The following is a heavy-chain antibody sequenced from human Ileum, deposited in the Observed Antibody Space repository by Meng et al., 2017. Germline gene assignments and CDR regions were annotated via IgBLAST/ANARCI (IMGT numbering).Heavy chain of an antibody. J-gene: IGHJ4*02. CDR1: GCTFSDRW. CDR2: IQSKADGGTT. Sequence: VQFVASGGGVVKPGGSLSLSCAASGCTFSDRWMTWVRQAPGKGLEWVGHIQSKADGGTTDYAAPVKGRFTISRDDSKSTLYLQMNSLKTEDTAVYYCTTFYAGYWGQGTLVTVSS. CDR3: TTFYAGY. V-gene: IGHV3-15*01. D-gene: IGHD3-16*01.